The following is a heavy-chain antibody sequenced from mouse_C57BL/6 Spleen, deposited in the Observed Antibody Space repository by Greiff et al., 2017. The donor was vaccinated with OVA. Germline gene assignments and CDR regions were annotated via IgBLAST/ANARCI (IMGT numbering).Heavy chain of an antibody. CDR2: IDPNSGGT. D-gene: IGHD1-1*01. CDR3: ARSSSKYYYAMDY. V-gene: IGHV1-72*01. J-gene: IGHJ4*01. Sequence: VQLQQPGAELVKPGASMKLSCKASGYTFTSYWMHWVKQRPGQGLEWIGRIDPNSGGTNYNEKFKSKATLTVDKPSSTAYMQLSSLTSEDSAVDYCARSSSKYYYAMDYWGQGTSVTVSS. CDR1: GYTFTSYW.